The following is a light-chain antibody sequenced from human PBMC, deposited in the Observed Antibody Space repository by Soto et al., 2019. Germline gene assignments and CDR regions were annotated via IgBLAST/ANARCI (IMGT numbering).Light chain of an antibody. J-gene: IGKJ1*01. CDR3: QQYNSHWT. CDR1: QSISSW. V-gene: IGKV1-5*01. CDR2: DSS. Sequence: DIQMTQSPSTLSASVGDRVTITCRASQSISSWLAWYQQKPGKAPKLLIYDSSSLQSGVPSRFSGIGSGTEFTLTISSLQPDDFATYYCQQYNSHWTFGQGTKVDIK.